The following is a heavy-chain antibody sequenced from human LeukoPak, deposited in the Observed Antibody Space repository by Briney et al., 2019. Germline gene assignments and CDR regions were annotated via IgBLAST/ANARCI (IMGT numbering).Heavy chain of an antibody. CDR2: ISYDGSNK. D-gene: IGHD1-26*01. Sequence: PGRSLRLSCAASGFTFSSYAMHWVRQAPGKGLEWVAVISYDGSNKYYADSVKGRFTISRDNSKNTLYLQMNSLRAEDTAVYYCARVLLPAWELLWGLFDYWGQGTLVTVSS. CDR3: ARVLLPAWELLWGLFDY. CDR1: GFTFSSYA. V-gene: IGHV3-30*04. J-gene: IGHJ4*02.